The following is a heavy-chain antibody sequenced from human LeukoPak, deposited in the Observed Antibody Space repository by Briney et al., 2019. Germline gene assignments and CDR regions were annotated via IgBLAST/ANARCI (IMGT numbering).Heavy chain of an antibody. CDR2: MNPNSGNT. V-gene: IGHV1-8*03. J-gene: IGHJ4*02. Sequence: GASVKVSCKASGYTFTSYDINWVRQATGQGLEWMGWMNPNSGNTGYAQKFQGRVTITRNTSISTAYMELSSLRSEDTAVYYCARGITMVRGVIIRPIPFDYWGQGTLVTVSS. CDR1: GYTFTSYD. D-gene: IGHD3-10*01. CDR3: ARGITMVRGVIIRPIPFDY.